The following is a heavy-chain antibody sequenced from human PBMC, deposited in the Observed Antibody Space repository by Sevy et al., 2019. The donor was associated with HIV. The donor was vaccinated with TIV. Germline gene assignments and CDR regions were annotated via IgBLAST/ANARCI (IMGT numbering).Heavy chain of an antibody. D-gene: IGHD3-22*01. J-gene: IGHJ4*02. CDR1: GFIFTNYA. V-gene: IGHV3-23*01. CDR3: AKWGYYYDSSGYCPYFDY. Sequence: GGSLRLSCAVSGFIFTNYAMSWVRQAPGKGLEWVSGISDNGGNTYYADSVKGRFTISRDNSKNTLYLQMNSLRAEDTAVYYCAKWGYYYDSSGYCPYFDYWGQGTLVTVSS. CDR2: ISDNGGNT.